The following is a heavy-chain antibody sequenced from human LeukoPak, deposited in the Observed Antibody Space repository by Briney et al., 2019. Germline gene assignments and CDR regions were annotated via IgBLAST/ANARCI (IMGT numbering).Heavy chain of an antibody. CDR1: GGSFSGYY. Sequence: SETLSLTCAVYGGSFSGYYWSWIRQPPGKGLEWIGEINHSGSTNYNPSPKSRVTISVDTSKNQFSLKPSSVTAADTAVYYCARGRVSWSGSSYGYFGRWGQGTLVTVSS. CDR3: ARGRVSWSGSSYGYFGR. CDR2: INHSGST. J-gene: IGHJ4*02. D-gene: IGHD5-18*01. V-gene: IGHV4-34*01.